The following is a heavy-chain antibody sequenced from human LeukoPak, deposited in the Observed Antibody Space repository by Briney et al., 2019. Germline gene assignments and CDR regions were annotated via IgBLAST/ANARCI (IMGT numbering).Heavy chain of an antibody. J-gene: IGHJ4*02. CDR1: GYTFTGYY. V-gene: IGHV1-2*02. CDR2: INPNSGGT. CDR3: ARDLVSKIAARPTFDY. D-gene: IGHD6-6*01. Sequence: ASVKVSCKASGYTFTGYYMHWVRQAPGQGLEWMGWINPNSGGTNYAQKFQGRVTMTRDTSISTAYMELSRLRSDDTAVYYCARDLVSKIAARPTFDYWGQGTLATVSS.